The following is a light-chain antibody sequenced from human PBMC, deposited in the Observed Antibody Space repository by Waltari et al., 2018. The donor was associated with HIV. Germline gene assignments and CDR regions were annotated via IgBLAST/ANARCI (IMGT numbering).Light chain of an antibody. Sequence: SYELTQPPSLSVSPGQTATITCSGDKLGDKYAFWYQQKPGQSPVLVIYQDNKRPSGIPERFSGSNSGNTATLTIGGTQAMDEADYYCQAWDSSTVVFGGGTKLTVL. CDR2: QDN. J-gene: IGLJ2*01. CDR3: QAWDSSTVV. CDR1: KLGDKY. V-gene: IGLV3-1*01.